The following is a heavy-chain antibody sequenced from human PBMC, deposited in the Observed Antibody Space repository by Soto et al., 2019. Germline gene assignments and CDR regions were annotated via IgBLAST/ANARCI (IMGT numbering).Heavy chain of an antibody. J-gene: IGHJ5*02. D-gene: IGHD3-9*01. Sequence: EASVKVSCKASGYTFTSYDINWVRQATGQGLEWVGWMNPNSGNTGYAQKFQGRVTMTRNTSISTAYMELSSLRSEDTAVYYCARDLNYDILTGYQGVDPWGQGTLVTVSS. CDR2: MNPNSGNT. CDR1: GYTFTSYD. V-gene: IGHV1-8*01. CDR3: ARDLNYDILTGYQGVDP.